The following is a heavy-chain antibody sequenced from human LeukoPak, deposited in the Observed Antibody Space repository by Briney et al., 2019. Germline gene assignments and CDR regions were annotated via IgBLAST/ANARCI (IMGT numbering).Heavy chain of an antibody. CDR3: ARASKQWLVSAYYYYMDV. J-gene: IGHJ6*03. CDR1: GGSISGSY. Sequence: SETLSLTCTVSGGSISGSYWSWIRQPPGKGLEWIGYIYSSGSTNYNPSLKSRVTMSVDTSKNQFSLKLNSVTAADTAVYYCARASKQWLVSAYYYYMDVWGKGTTVTVSS. D-gene: IGHD6-19*01. CDR2: IYSSGST. V-gene: IGHV4-59*01.